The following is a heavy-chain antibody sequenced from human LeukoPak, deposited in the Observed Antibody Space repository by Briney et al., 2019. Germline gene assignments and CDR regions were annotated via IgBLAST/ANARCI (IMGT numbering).Heavy chain of an antibody. V-gene: IGHV3-30*03. D-gene: IGHD3-16*01. Sequence: GGSLRLSCAASGFTFSSYGMHWVRQAPGKGLEWVAVISYDGSNKYYADSVKGRFTISRDNSKNTLYLQMNSLRAEDTAVYYCAREDGLRYDYVWGSYFDYWGQGTLVTVSS. CDR3: AREDGLRYDYVWGSYFDY. J-gene: IGHJ4*02. CDR1: GFTFSSYG. CDR2: ISYDGSNK.